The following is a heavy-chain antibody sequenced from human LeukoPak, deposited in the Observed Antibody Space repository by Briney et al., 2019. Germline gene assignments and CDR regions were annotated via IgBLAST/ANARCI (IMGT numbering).Heavy chain of an antibody. D-gene: IGHD6-13*01. CDR3: ATPYSSSNYGMDV. Sequence: PGRSLRLSCAASGFTFSSYGMHWVRQAPGKGLEWVAVIWYDGSNKYYADSVKGRFTISRDNSKNTLYLQMNSLRAEDTAVYYCATPYSSSNYGMDVWGQGTTVTVSS. CDR1: GFTFSSYG. J-gene: IGHJ6*02. V-gene: IGHV3-33*01. CDR2: IWYDGSNK.